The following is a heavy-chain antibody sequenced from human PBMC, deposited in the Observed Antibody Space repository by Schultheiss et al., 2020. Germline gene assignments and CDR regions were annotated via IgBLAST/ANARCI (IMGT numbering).Heavy chain of an antibody. CDR2: ISYDGSNK. CDR3: ARDSTYRQYSGYDLPYYYYGMDV. D-gene: IGHD5-12*01. Sequence: SLKISCADSGFRFKRYGMHWVRPAPGKGLEWVAVISYDGSNKYYADSVKGRFTISRDNSKNTLFLQMNSLRAEDTAVYYCARDSTYRQYSGYDLPYYYYGMDVWGQGTTVTVSS. CDR1: GFRFKRYG. J-gene: IGHJ6*02. V-gene: IGHV3-30*03.